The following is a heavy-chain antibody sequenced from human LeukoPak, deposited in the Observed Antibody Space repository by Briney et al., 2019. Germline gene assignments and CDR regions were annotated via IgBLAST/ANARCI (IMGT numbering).Heavy chain of an antibody. Sequence: SVKFSCKASGGTFSSYAISWVRQAPGQELEWMGGIIPIFGTANYAQKSQGRVTITADKSTSTAYMELSSLRSEDTAVYYCARKRMDTAMVSYYYYGMDVWGKGTTVTVSS. J-gene: IGHJ6*04. CDR3: ARKRMDTAMVSYYYYGMDV. D-gene: IGHD5-18*01. CDR2: IIPIFGTA. CDR1: GGTFSSYA. V-gene: IGHV1-69*06.